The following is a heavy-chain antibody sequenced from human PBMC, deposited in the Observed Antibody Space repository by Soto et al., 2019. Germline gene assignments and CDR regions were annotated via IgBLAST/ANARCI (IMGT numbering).Heavy chain of an antibody. Sequence: PGGSLRLSCAASGFSFSRYAMHWVRQAPGEGLEWVAVISRDGSSKYYGDSVKGRFTVSRDNSNNTLFLSMTSLRPDDTGVFYCARSRNGAAADSINFWGQGTLVTVSS. CDR1: GFSFSRYA. D-gene: IGHD2-8*01. V-gene: IGHV3-30-3*01. CDR2: ISRDGSSK. J-gene: IGHJ4*02. CDR3: ARSRNGAAADSINF.